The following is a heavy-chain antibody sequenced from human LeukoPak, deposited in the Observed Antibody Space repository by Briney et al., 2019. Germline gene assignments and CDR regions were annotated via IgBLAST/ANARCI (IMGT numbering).Heavy chain of an antibody. CDR1: GASFSSYA. D-gene: IGHD4-17*01. J-gene: IGHJ3*02. CDR3: AGGNSTVTPYDAFDI. Sequence: GSSVKLSCKASGASFSSYAISWGRQAPGQGLEWMGGIIPIFGTANYAQKFQGRVTITADESTSTAYMELSSLRSEDTAVYYGAGGNSTVTPYDAFDIWGQGTMVTVSS. CDR2: IIPIFGTA. V-gene: IGHV1-69*01.